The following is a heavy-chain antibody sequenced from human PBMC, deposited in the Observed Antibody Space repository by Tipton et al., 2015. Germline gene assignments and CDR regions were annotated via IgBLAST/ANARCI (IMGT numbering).Heavy chain of an antibody. J-gene: IGHJ3*02. CDR1: GFRFSAFW. D-gene: IGHD2-21*01. Sequence: SLRLSCAASGFRFSAFWMNWVRQAPGKGLEWVANIKQDAGEKTYADSVRGRFTISRDNGKNSLYLQMNSLRPEDTASYHCVRGHAQHPFDIWGQGTVVTVSS. CDR2: IKQDAGEK. CDR3: VRGHAQHPFDI. V-gene: IGHV3-7*05.